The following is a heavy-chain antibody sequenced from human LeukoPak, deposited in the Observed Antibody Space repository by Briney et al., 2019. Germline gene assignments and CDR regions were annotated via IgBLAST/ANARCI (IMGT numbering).Heavy chain of an antibody. CDR2: ISSSSYI. V-gene: IGHV3-21*01. CDR1: GFTFSSYS. D-gene: IGHD1-26*01. J-gene: IGHJ4*02. Sequence: GGSLRLSCAASGFTFSSYSMNWVRQAPGKGLEWVSSISSSSYIYYADSAKGRFTISRDNAKNSLYLQMNSLRAEDTAVYYCAKEYSSGSYFDYWGQGTLVTVSS. CDR3: AKEYSSGSYFDY.